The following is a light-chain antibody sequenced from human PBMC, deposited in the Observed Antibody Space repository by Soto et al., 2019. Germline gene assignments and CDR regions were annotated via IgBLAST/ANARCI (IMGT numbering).Light chain of an antibody. CDR1: SSNIGAGYD. CDR3: FYSYGSHHV. Sequence: QSVLTQPPSVSGAPGQRVTISCTGSSSNIGAGYDVHWYQQLPGTAPKLLIYGNSNRPSGVPDRFSGSKSGTSASLAITGLQAEDEADYFFFYSYGSHHV. CDR2: GNS. V-gene: IGLV1-40*01. J-gene: IGLJ1*01.